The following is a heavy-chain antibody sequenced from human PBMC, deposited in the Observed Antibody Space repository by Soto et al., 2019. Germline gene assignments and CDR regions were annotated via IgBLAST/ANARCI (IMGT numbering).Heavy chain of an antibody. CDR1: GFTFDDYA. V-gene: IGHV3-9*01. D-gene: IGHD2-2*01. CDR3: AKGGQLLTEGGGY. J-gene: IGHJ4*02. CDR2: ISWNSGSI. Sequence: EVQLVESGGGLVQPGRSLRLSCAASGFTFDDYAMHWVRQAPGKGLEWVSGISWNSGSIGYADSVKGRFTISVDNAKNSLYLQTNSLRAEDTALYYCAKGGQLLTEGGGYWGQGTLVTVSS.